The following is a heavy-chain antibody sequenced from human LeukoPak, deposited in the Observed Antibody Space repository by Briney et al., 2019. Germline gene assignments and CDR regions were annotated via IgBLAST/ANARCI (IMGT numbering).Heavy chain of an antibody. CDR1: GFTFRNYV. V-gene: IGHV3-30*04. CDR2: ISQDGSTQ. Sequence: GGSLRLSCAASGFTFRNYVMHWGRQAPGKGLEWVAGISQDGSTQYYADSVKGRFTMSRDNYKNTVHLQMNSLRADDTALYYCAIETSAFDIWGHGTMVSVSS. J-gene: IGHJ3*02. CDR3: AIETSAFDI.